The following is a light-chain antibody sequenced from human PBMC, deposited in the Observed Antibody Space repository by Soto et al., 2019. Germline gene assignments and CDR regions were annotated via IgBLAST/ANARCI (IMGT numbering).Light chain of an antibody. V-gene: IGKV1-5*01. CDR1: QSVSSW. CDR3: QHYDSHRGS. J-gene: IGKJ2*01. Sequence: DIQVTQSPSILSASVGDRVTITCRASQSVSSWLAWYQQKPGKAPKLLIFEASTLQRGVPSRFSGSGSGTDFTLTISSLEPDDFATYYCQHYDSHRGSFGQGTKLEIK. CDR2: EAS.